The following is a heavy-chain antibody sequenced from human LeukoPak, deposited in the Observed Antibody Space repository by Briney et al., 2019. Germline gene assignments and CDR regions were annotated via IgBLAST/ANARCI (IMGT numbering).Heavy chain of an antibody. V-gene: IGHV4-39*07. CDR3: VRLLSATGNFDY. Sequence: SETLSLTCTVSGGSISSSSYYWGWIRQPPGKGLEWIENINYSGDTYYNPSLKSRVTISVDTSKNQFSLKLRSVTAVDTAVYYCVRLLSATGNFDYWGQGALVTVSS. D-gene: IGHD1-1*01. J-gene: IGHJ4*02. CDR1: GGSISSSSYY. CDR2: INYSGDT.